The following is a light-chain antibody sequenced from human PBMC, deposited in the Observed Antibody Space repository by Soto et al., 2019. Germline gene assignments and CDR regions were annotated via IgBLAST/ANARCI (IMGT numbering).Light chain of an antibody. CDR2: DTA. V-gene: IGKV3-11*01. J-gene: IGKJ4*01. CDR1: QSVSSY. Sequence: EILLTQSPATLSLSPGERATLACRASQSVSSYLAWYQQKPAQPPRLLVYDTANRASGVPARFSGSGSGTDFTLTISSLEPEDVAVYYCQQRSNWPLSFGGGTKVEIK. CDR3: QQRSNWPLS.